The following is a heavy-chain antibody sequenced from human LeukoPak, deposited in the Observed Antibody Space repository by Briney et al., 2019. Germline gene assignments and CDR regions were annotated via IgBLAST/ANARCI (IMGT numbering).Heavy chain of an antibody. Sequence: GGSLRLSCTASGFNFNTYSMNWVRQAPGKGLEWVSYISSSSSTKYYADSVKGRFTISRDNAKNSLYLQMNSLRAEDTAVYYCARERLTAMVDYWGQGTLVTVSS. CDR3: ARERLTAMVDY. J-gene: IGHJ4*02. CDR2: ISSSSSTK. D-gene: IGHD5-18*01. V-gene: IGHV3-48*04. CDR1: GFNFNTYS.